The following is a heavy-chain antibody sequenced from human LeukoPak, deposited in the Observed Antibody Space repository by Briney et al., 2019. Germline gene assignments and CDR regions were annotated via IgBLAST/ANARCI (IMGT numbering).Heavy chain of an antibody. CDR1: GFTFSSYE. D-gene: IGHD3-9*01. V-gene: IGHV3-48*03. J-gene: IGHJ3*02. Sequence: GGSLRLSCAASGFTFSSYEMNWVRQAPGKGLEWVSYISSSGSTIYYADSVKGRFTISRDNAKNSLYLQMNSLRAEDAAVYYCARVYHDILTGYYYDAFDIWGQGTMVTVSS. CDR3: ARVYHDILTGYYYDAFDI. CDR2: ISSSGSTI.